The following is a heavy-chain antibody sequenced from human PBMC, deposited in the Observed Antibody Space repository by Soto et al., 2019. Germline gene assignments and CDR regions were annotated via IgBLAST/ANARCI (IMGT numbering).Heavy chain of an antibody. CDR3: ARGRTYYDFWSGQMAQYGMDV. CDR1: GYTFTSYD. V-gene: IGHV1-8*01. J-gene: IGHJ6*02. D-gene: IGHD3-3*01. Sequence: GASVKVSCKASGYTFTSYDINWVRQATGQGLEWMGWMNPNSGNTGYAQKFQGRVTMTRNTSISTAYMELSSLRSEDTAVYYCARGRTYYDFWSGQMAQYGMDVWGQGTTVTVSS. CDR2: MNPNSGNT.